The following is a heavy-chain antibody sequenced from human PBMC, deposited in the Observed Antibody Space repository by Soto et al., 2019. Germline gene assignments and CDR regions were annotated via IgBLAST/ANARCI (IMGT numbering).Heavy chain of an antibody. CDR1: GFTFTTYW. CDR2: INQDGSEK. CDR3: VRGRGWFDP. Sequence: EMQLVESGGGLVQPGGSLSLSCAASGFTFTTYWMSWVRRAPGKGLERVPKINQDGSEKDYLDSVKGRFTISRDNAKNSVYLQMDSLRAEDTAVYHCVRGRGWFDPWGQGTLVTVSS. V-gene: IGHV3-7*01. J-gene: IGHJ5*02. D-gene: IGHD3-10*01.